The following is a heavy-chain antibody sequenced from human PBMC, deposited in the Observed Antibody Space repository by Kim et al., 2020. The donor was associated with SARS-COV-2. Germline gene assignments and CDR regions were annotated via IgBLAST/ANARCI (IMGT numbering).Heavy chain of an antibody. CDR3: ARGGIGD. CDR1: GFSVSNVY. Sequence: GGSLRLSCVASGFSVSNVYMYWVRRAPGEGLEWVSTTDDGGTMDYADSVKGRFTMSKDTSKNLFSLLMHALRAEDTALYCCARGGIGDWGQGTLVTVSS. D-gene: IGHD3-16*01. J-gene: IGHJ1*01. V-gene: IGHV3-53*01. CDR2: TDDGGTM.